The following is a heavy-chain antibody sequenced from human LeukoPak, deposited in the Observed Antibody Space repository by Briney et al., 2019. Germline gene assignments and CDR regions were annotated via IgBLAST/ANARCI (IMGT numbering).Heavy chain of an antibody. J-gene: IGHJ4*02. CDR2: INQNGSEK. D-gene: IGHD6-19*01. Sequence: PGGSLRLSCAASGFSFNSYWMNWVRQAPGKGLEWVANINQNGSEKYYVDSVKGRFTISRDNAKNSLYLQMSSLRAEDAAVYYCARDQGAGSDYWGRGALVTVSS. V-gene: IGHV3-7*01. CDR3: ARDQGAGSDY. CDR1: GFSFNSYW.